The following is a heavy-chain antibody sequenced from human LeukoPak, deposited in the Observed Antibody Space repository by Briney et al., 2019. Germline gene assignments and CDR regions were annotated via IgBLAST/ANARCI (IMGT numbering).Heavy chain of an antibody. D-gene: IGHD3-22*01. V-gene: IGHV4-59*06. CDR1: GGSISSYY. CDR2: IYYSGST. Sequence: PSETLSHTCTVSGGSISSYYWSWIRQHPGKGLEWIGYIYYSGSTYYNPSLKSRVTISVDTSKNQFSLKLSSVTAADTAVYYCARELPIYYYDSSGYAAKISNYFDYWGQGTLVTVSS. J-gene: IGHJ4*02. CDR3: ARELPIYYYDSSGYAAKISNYFDY.